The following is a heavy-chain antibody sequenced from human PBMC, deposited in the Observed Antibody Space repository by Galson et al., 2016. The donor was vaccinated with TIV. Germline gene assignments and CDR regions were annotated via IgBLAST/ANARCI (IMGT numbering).Heavy chain of an antibody. J-gene: IGHJ4*02. CDR2: IYYPGTT. CDR3: AREGKNRGSYVAY. Sequence: SETLSLTCTVSGGPVSGYHWTWIRQPPGKGLECIGYIYYPGTTKYNPSLNSRVTISVDTSKNQISLNLRSVTAADTAVYYCAREGKNRGSYVAYWGQGTLVTVSS. CDR1: GGPVSGYH. V-gene: IGHV4-59*02. D-gene: IGHD6-19*01.